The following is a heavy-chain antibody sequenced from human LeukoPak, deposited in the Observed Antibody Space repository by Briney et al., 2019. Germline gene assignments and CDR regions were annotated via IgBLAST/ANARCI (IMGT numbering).Heavy chain of an antibody. J-gene: IGHJ4*02. Sequence: SETLSLTCTVSGYRLSSGYHWGWIRQTPGKGLEWLGSIDYSGSIYDNPSLRSRVTISLDTSKNQVYLKVNSVTAADTAVYYCVRSEIDDYSKYWGQGTLVIVSS. D-gene: IGHD4-11*01. V-gene: IGHV4-38-2*02. CDR2: IDYSGSI. CDR1: GYRLSSGYH. CDR3: VRSEIDDYSKY.